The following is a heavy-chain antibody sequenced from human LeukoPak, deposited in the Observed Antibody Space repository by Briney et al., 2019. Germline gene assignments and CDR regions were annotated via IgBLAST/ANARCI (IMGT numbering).Heavy chain of an antibody. V-gene: IGHV3-30*02. CDR2: IRYDGSNK. CDR3: AKDGPHSSSWLRS. CDR1: GFTFSSYG. Sequence: GGSLRLSCAASGFTFSSYGMHWVRQAPGKGLEWVAFIRYDGSNKYYADSVKGRFTISRDNSKNTLYLQMTSLRAEDTAVYYCAKDGPHSSSWLRSWGQGTLVTVSS. J-gene: IGHJ5*02. D-gene: IGHD6-13*01.